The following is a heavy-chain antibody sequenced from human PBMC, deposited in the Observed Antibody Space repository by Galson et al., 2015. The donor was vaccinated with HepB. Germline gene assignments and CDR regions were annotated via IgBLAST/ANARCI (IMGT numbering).Heavy chain of an antibody. Sequence: SVKVSCKASGGTFSDYTISRVRQAPGQGLEWMGGITPIFGTPNYAQKFQGRVTITADESTNTAYMALGSLRADDTAVYYCAREGKATTPNPVHYWGQGTLVTVSS. CDR3: AREGKATTPNPVHY. CDR1: GGTFSDYT. V-gene: IGHV1-69*13. CDR2: ITPIFGTP. J-gene: IGHJ4*02. D-gene: IGHD1-1*01.